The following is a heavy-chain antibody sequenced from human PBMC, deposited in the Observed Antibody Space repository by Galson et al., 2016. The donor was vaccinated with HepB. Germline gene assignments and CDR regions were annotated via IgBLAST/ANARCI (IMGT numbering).Heavy chain of an antibody. CDR3: TRDPDTSSKVDV. J-gene: IGHJ6*02. D-gene: IGHD5-18*01. Sequence: LRLSCAASGFTFSAHYMSWIRQAPGKGLEWISYIDSSGRPLYYADSVKGRFTISRANVRNTLYLGMNGLRDEDTAIYYCTRDPDTSSKVDVWGQGTTVIVSS. V-gene: IGHV3-11*01. CDR2: IDSSGRPL. CDR1: GFTFSAHY.